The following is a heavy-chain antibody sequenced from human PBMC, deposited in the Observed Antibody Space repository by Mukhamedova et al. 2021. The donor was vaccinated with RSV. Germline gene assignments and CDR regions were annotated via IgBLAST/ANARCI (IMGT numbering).Heavy chain of an antibody. J-gene: IGHJ4*02. CDR1: FSDHY. Sequence: FSDHYMDWVRQAPGKGLEWVGRIRNRASGYTTEYAASVKGRFSVLRDDSENSLYLQMNRLKTEDSAVYYCSRALPATRWGQGTLV. V-gene: IGHV3-72*01. CDR2: IRNRASGYTT. CDR3: SRALPATR. D-gene: IGHD1-14*01.